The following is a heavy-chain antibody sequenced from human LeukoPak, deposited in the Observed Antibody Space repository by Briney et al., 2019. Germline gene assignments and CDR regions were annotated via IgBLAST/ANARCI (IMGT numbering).Heavy chain of an antibody. V-gene: IGHV1-18*01. Sequence: ASVKVSCKASGYTFNTNGLNWVRQAPGQGLQWMGWINANTGSTNYAQIFQGRVTMTTDTSTSTAYLELTSLTSDDTAIYYCARDAFQGSSWSNWFDSWGQGTLVTVSS. CDR1: GYTFNTNG. J-gene: IGHJ5*01. D-gene: IGHD6-13*01. CDR3: ARDAFQGSSWSNWFDS. CDR2: INANTGST.